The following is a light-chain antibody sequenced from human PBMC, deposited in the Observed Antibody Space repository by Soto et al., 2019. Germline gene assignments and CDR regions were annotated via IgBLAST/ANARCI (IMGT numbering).Light chain of an antibody. V-gene: IGKV3-20*01. J-gene: IGKJ1*01. CDR2: GAS. Sequence: EIVLTQSPGTLSLSPGERATLFCRTSQSVSSSYLAWYQQKPGQAPRLLIYGASSRATGIPDRFSGSGSGTDFTLTISRLEPEDFAVYYCQLYGSSPLTFGQGTKVEIK. CDR3: QLYGSSPLT. CDR1: QSVSSSY.